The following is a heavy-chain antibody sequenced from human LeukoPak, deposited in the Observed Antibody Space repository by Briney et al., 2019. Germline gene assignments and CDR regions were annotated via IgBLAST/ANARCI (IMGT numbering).Heavy chain of an antibody. CDR1: GFTVSSNY. V-gene: IGHV3-53*01. D-gene: IGHD3-10*01. J-gene: IGHJ4*02. CDR3: ARELWFGESIGFDY. Sequence: GGSLRLSCAASGFTVSSNYMSWVRQAPGKGLEWVSVIYSGGSTYYADSVKGRFTISGDNSKNTLYLQMNSLRAEDTAVYYCARELWFGESIGFDYWGQGTLVTVSS. CDR2: IYSGGST.